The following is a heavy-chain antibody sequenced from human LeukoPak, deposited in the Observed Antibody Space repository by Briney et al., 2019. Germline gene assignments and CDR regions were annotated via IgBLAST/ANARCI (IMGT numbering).Heavy chain of an antibody. V-gene: IGHV7-4-1*02. D-gene: IGHD4/OR15-4a*01. CDR3: ARALGDYGYYYYYMDV. J-gene: IGHJ6*03. Sequence: GASVKVFCKASGYTFTSYAMNWVRQAPGQGLEWMGWINTNTGNPTYAQGFTGRFVFSLDTSVSTAYLQISSLKAEDTAVYYCARALGDYGYYYYYMDVWGKGTTVTVSS. CDR1: GYTFTSYA. CDR2: INTNTGNP.